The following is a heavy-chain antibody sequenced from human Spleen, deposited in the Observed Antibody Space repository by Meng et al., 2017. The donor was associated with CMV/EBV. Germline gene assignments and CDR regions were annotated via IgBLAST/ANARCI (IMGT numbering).Heavy chain of an antibody. Sequence: GGSMRISCAASGFTFSSYWMSWVRQAPGKGLEWVANIKQDGREKYYADSVKGRFTISRDNAKNSLYLQMNSLRAEDTAVYYCARDRWAPGDVWGQGTTVTVSS. CDR3: ARDRWAPGDV. CDR1: GFTFSSYW. CDR2: IKQDGREK. J-gene: IGHJ6*02. V-gene: IGHV3-7*01. D-gene: IGHD1-26*01.